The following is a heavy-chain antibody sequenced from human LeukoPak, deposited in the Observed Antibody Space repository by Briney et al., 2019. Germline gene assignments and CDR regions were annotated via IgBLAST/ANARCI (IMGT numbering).Heavy chain of an antibody. CDR1: GYTFTSYY. CDR2: INPSGGST. Sequence: ASVKVSCKASGYTFTSYYMHWVRQAPGQGLEWMGIINPSGGSTSYAQKFQGRVTMTRDMSTSTVYMELSSLRSEDTAVYYCARDRPTPIDYYDSSGYYLPDYWGQGTLVTVSS. V-gene: IGHV1-46*01. J-gene: IGHJ4*02. CDR3: ARDRPTPIDYYDSSGYYLPDY. D-gene: IGHD3-22*01.